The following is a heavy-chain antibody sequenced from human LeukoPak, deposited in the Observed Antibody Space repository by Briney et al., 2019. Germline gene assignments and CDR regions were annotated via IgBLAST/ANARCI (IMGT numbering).Heavy chain of an antibody. CDR3: WYGYYGSENYSPFDY. D-gene: IGHD3-10*01. V-gene: IGHV3-21*01. CDR1: GFTFSSYG. J-gene: IGHJ4*02. Sequence: GGSLRLSCVASGFTFSSYGINWVRQAPGKGLEWVSSISNSDSSTYYSDSVKGRFTVSRDNTQNSVYLQMSSLRAEDTAVYYCWYGYYGSENYSPFDYWGQGALVTVSS. CDR2: ISNSDSST.